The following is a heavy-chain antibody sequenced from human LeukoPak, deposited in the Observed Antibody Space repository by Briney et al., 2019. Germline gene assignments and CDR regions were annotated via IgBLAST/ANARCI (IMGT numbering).Heavy chain of an antibody. Sequence: ASVKVSCKASGYTFTSYGISWVRQAPGQGLEWMGWISAYNGNTNYAQKLQGRVTMTTDTSTSTAYMELRSLRSDDTAVYYCARAPAALLWFGESGNFDCWGQGALVTVSS. D-gene: IGHD3-10*01. CDR1: GYTFTSYG. CDR2: ISAYNGNT. V-gene: IGHV1-18*04. J-gene: IGHJ4*02. CDR3: ARAPAALLWFGESGNFDC.